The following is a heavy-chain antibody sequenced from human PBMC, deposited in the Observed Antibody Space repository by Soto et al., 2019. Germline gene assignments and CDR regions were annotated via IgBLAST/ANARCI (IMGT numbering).Heavy chain of an antibody. CDR2: IKSKTDGGTT. Sequence: TXVSLRLSCAASGFTFSNACMGWVRQAPGKGLEWVGRIKSKTDGGTTDYAAPVKGRFTISRDDSKNTLYLQMNSLKTEDTAVYYCTTELNTWSPDWWFDHWGQGTLVTVS. CDR1: GFTFSNAC. CDR3: TTELNTWSPDWWFDH. D-gene: IGHD3-9*01. J-gene: IGHJ5*02. V-gene: IGHV3-15*01.